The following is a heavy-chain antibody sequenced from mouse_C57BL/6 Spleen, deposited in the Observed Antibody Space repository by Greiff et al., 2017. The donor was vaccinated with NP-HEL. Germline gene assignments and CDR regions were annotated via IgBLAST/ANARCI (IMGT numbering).Heavy chain of an antibody. J-gene: IGHJ1*03. Sequence: QVQLQQPGAELVKPGASVKLSCKASGYTFTSYWMHWVKQRPGQGLEWIGMIHPNSGSTNYNEKFKSKATLTVDKSSSTAYMQLSSLTSEDSAVYYCASPSDWDVRYFDVWGTGTTVTVSS. CDR3: ASPSDWDVRYFDV. CDR2: IHPNSGST. D-gene: IGHD4-1*01. V-gene: IGHV1-64*01. CDR1: GYTFTSYW.